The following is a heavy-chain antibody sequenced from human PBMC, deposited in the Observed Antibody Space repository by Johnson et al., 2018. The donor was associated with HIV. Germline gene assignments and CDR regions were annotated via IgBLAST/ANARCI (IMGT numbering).Heavy chain of an antibody. Sequence: VQLVESRGVLVQPGGSLRLSCAASGFTVSSNEMSWVRQAPGKGLEWVSSISGGSTYYADSRKGRFTISRDNSKNTLHLQMNSLRAEDTAVYYCARAWRDGTTYRRAFDIWGQGTMVTVSS. CDR2: ISGGST. V-gene: IGHV3-38-3*01. CDR3: ARAWRDGTTYRRAFDI. J-gene: IGHJ3*02. D-gene: IGHD1-7*01. CDR1: GFTVSSNE.